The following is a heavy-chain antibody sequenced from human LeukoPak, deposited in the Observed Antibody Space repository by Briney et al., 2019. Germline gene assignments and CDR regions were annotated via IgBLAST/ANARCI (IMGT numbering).Heavy chain of an antibody. CDR3: ASWWEQVRYFQH. V-gene: IGHV4-34*01. CDR2: INHSGST. Sequence: PSETLSLTCAVYGGSFSGYYWSWIRQPPGKGLEWIGEINHSGSTNYNPSLKSRVTISVDTSKNQFSLELNSVTAADTAVYYCASWWEQVRYFQHWGQGTLVTVSS. D-gene: IGHD1-26*01. CDR1: GGSFSGYY. J-gene: IGHJ1*01.